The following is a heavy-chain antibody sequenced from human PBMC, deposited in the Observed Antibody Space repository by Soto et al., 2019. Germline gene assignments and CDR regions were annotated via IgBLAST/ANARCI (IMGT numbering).Heavy chain of an antibody. CDR2: IWYDGSNK. D-gene: IGHD1-20*01. J-gene: IGHJ6*02. V-gene: IGHV3-33*01. CDR3: ARDMYNWNAPYYYYYYGMDV. Sequence: PGGSLRLSCAASGFTFSSYGMHWVRQAPGKGLEWVAVIWYDGSNKYYADSVKGRFTISRDNSNNTLYLQMNGLRAEDTAVYYFARDMYNWNAPYYYYYYGMDVWGQGTTVTVSS. CDR1: GFTFSSYG.